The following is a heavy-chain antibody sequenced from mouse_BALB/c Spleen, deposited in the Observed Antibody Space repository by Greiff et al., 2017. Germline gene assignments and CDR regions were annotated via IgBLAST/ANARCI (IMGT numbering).Heavy chain of an antibody. J-gene: IGHJ4*01. CDR3: TRGGSTMIHYYAMDY. CDR2: ISSGGSYT. CDR1: GFTFSSYT. D-gene: IGHD2-4*01. V-gene: IGHV5-6-4*01. Sequence: EVQLVESGGGLVKPGGSLKLSCAASGFTFSSYTMSWVRQTPEKRLEWVATISSGGSYTYYPDSVKGRFTISRDNAKNTLYLQMSSLKSEDTAMYYCTRGGSTMIHYYAMDYWGQGTSVTVSS.